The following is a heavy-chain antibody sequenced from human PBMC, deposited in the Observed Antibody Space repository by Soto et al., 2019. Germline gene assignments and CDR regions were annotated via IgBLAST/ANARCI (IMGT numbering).Heavy chain of an antibody. CDR1: GYTFTSYD. D-gene: IGHD2-21*02. J-gene: IGHJ6*03. CDR3: ASNGVTKGYYYYMDV. Sequence: ASVKVSCKASGYTFTSYDINWVRQATGQGLEWMGWMNPNSGNTGYAQKFQGRVTMTRNTSISTAYMELSSLRSEDTAVYYCASNGVTKGYYYYMDVWGKGTTVTVSS. CDR2: MNPNSGNT. V-gene: IGHV1-8*01.